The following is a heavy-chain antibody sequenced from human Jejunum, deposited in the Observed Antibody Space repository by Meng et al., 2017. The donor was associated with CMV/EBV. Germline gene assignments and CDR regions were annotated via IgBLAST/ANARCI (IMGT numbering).Heavy chain of an antibody. D-gene: IGHD6-19*01. V-gene: IGHV3-74*01. J-gene: IGHJ4*02. CDR1: GFTFSTYW. Sequence: EFQLVESGGGVVQPGGSLRLSWASSGFTFSTYWMHWVRQAPGKGLVWVSRINADGITTAYADSVKGRFTMSRHNAKSTLYLKMNSLRGEDTAVYYCERGVAGMSFADFWGQGTLVTVSS. CDR2: INADGITT. CDR3: ERGVAGMSFADF.